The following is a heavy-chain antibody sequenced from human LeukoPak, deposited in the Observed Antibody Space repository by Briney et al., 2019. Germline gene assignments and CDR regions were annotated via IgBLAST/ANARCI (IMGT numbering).Heavy chain of an antibody. J-gene: IGHJ6*02. CDR1: GFNISTYS. CDR3: ARVVYPGMDV. D-gene: IGHD5/OR15-5a*01. Sequence: GGSLRLSCAASGFNISTYSMNRVRQTPEKGLEWISYTSGGTTTVHYTESVKGRFTVSRDNAKESLHLVMNSLRGDDTGVYYCARVVYPGMDVWGQGITVTVSS. CDR2: TSGGTTTV. V-gene: IGHV3-48*04.